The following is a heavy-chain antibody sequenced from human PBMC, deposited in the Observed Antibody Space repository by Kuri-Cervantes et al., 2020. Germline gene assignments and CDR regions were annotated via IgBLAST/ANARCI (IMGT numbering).Heavy chain of an antibody. J-gene: IGHJ5*02. V-gene: IGHV4-34*01. CDR2: INDSGDT. CDR3: ARAFVVVPFSWFDP. CDR1: GGSFSGYR. Sequence: SETLSLTCAVYGGSFSGYRWNWIRQPPGKGLEWIGEINDSGDTNYDLSLRSRLTISLDTSQRQVSLRLSSVTAADTAVYYCARAFVVVPFSWFDPWGQGTLVTVSS. D-gene: IGHD2-2*01.